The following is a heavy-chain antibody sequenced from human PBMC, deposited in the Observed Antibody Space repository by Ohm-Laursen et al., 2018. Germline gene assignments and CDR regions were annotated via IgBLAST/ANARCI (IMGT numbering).Heavy chain of an antibody. CDR3: ARSPRYYDSSGYDY. J-gene: IGHJ4*02. Sequence: SLRLSCAASGFTFSSHGMHWVRQAPGKGLEWVAVISYDGSNKYYADSVKGRFTISRDNSKNTLYLQMNSLRSEDTAVYYCARSPRYYDSSGYDYWGQGTLVTVSS. CDR2: ISYDGSNK. V-gene: IGHV3-30*03. CDR1: GFTFSSHG. D-gene: IGHD3-22*01.